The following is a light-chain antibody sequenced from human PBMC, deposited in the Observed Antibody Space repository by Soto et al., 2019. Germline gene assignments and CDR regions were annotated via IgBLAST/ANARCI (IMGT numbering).Light chain of an antibody. CDR2: HAS. CDR3: HQYGSAPRK. Sequence: IVLTQSAGILSLSPGEIDTPSCSYSQTVNSSYLAWYQRKPGQAPRLLIYHASSRATGIPDRISGSGSGTDFTLTISRLEPEDFAVYYCHQYGSAPRKCGQGTKVDI. J-gene: IGKJ1*01. V-gene: IGKV3-20*01. CDR1: QTVNSSY.